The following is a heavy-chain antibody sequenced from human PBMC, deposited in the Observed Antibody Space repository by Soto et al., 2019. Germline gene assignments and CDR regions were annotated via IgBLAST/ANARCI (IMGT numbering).Heavy chain of an antibody. D-gene: IGHD6-6*01. J-gene: IGHJ4*02. Sequence: GGSLRLSCAASGFTFSSYWMHWVRQAPGKGLVWVSRINSDGSSTSYADSVKGRFTISRDNAKNTLYLQMNSLRAEDTAVYYCAKGLEGGAARRIFDYWGQGTLVTVSS. CDR3: AKGLEGGAARRIFDY. CDR2: INSDGSST. V-gene: IGHV3-74*01. CDR1: GFTFSSYW.